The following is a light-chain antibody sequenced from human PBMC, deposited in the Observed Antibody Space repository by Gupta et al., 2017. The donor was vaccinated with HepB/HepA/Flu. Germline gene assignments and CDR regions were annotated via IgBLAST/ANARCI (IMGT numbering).Light chain of an antibody. CDR2: EVD. Sequence: NFQLIQPHSVSESLVKTLTISCTGSSRSIASNYVQWYQQRPGRAPTTVSYEVDQRPSGVPDRFSGSTDSSSNSASALTAGLKTEEEADDYCHSSDSRSLVVFGGGTKLTVL. CDR1: SRSIASNY. CDR3: HSSDSRSLVV. V-gene: IGLV6-57*02. J-gene: IGLJ2*01.